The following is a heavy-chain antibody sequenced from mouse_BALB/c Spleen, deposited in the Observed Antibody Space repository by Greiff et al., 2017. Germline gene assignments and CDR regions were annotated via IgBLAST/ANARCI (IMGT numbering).Heavy chain of an antibody. D-gene: IGHD5-5*01. Sequence: VKLQESGPGLVAPSQSLSITCTVSGFSLTSYDISWIRQPPGKGLEWLGVIWTGGGTNYNSAFMSRLSISKDNSKSQVFLKMNSLQTDDTAIYYCATTLYAMDYWGQGTSVTVSS. V-gene: IGHV2-9-2*01. J-gene: IGHJ4*01. CDR1: GFSLTSYD. CDR3: ATTLYAMDY. CDR2: IWTGGGT.